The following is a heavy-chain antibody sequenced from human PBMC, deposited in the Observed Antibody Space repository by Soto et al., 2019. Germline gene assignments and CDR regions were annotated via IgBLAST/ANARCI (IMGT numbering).Heavy chain of an antibody. CDR2: INTDNGNT. CDR3: VRAPSGYYFDN. V-gene: IGHV1-3*04. J-gene: IGHJ4*02. D-gene: IGHD3-10*01. Sequence: QVQLVQSGAEVKKPGASVKLSCKASGYTFTSYAIHWVRQAPGQRLECMGWINTDNGNTKYSQKFQGRVTITRDTSASTAYMELSSLTSEDTAVYFCVRAPSGYYFDNWGQGTLVTVSS. CDR1: GYTFTSYA.